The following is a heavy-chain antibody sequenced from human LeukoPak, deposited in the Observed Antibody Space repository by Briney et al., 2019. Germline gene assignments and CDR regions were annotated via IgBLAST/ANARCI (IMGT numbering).Heavy chain of an antibody. CDR2: IYYSGST. CDR3: ARDKTFEVVNFFDY. D-gene: IGHD3-3*01. CDR1: GGSISSGSYY. V-gene: IGHV4-39*07. Sequence: SETLSLTCTVSGGSISSGSYYWGWIRQPPGEGLEWIGSIYYSGSTYYNPSLKSRITVSLDTSKNQFSLKLSSVTAADTAVYYCARDKTFEVVNFFDYWGQGTLVTVSS. J-gene: IGHJ4*02.